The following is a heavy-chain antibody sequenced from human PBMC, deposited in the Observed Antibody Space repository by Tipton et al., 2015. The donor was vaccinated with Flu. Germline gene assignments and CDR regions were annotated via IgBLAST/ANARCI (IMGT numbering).Heavy chain of an antibody. CDR1: GSTFTSYY. CDR3: ARDRTAFDI. Sequence: QLVQSGAEVKKPGASVKVSCKASGSTFTSYYIHWVRQAPGQGLEWMGIINPGDGDPTYTQKFQGRLTMTRDTSTSTVYMELSSLRSEDAAMYYCARDRTAFDIWGQGTMVTVSS. CDR2: INPGDGDP. V-gene: IGHV1-46*01. J-gene: IGHJ3*02.